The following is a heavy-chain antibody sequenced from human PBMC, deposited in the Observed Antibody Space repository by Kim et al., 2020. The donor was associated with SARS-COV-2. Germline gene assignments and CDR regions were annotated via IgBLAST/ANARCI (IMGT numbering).Heavy chain of an antibody. CDR2: INAGNVNT. V-gene: IGHV1-3*01. J-gene: IGHJ5*02. CDR1: GYTFTSYA. Sequence: ASVKVSCKASGYTFTSYAMHWVRQAPGQRLEWMGWINAGNVNTKYSQKFQGRVTITRDTSASTAYMELSSLRSEDTAVYYCARDPSVAGFWFDPWGQGTLVTVSS. D-gene: IGHD6-19*01. CDR3: ARDPSVAGFWFDP.